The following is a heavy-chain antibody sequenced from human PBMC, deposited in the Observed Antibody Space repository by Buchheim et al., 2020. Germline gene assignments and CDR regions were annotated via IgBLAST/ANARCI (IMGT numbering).Heavy chain of an antibody. CDR1: GFTFSNYA. Sequence: EVQLLESGGGLVQPGGSLRLSCAASGFTFSNYAMNWVRQAPEKGLEWVSAIGYSGDSTYYADSVKGRFTISRDNSKTTLFLQMNSLRAEDTAVYYCAKGSGNNNWYVWFDPWGQGTL. CDR2: IGYSGDST. V-gene: IGHV3-23*01. J-gene: IGHJ5*02. CDR3: AKGSGNNNWYVWFDP. D-gene: IGHD1-1*01.